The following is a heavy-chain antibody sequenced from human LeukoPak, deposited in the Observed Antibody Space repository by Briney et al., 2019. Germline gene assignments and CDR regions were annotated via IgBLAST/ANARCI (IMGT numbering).Heavy chain of an antibody. J-gene: IGHJ2*01. D-gene: IGHD1-26*01. CDR1: GGSITSYY. V-gene: IGHV4-59*01. Sequence: SETLSLTCTVSGGSITSYYWSWIRQPPGKGLEWIGYIYYSGSANYNPSLKSRVTISVDTSRNQFSLKLSSVPAADTAVYYCARRGANSGSYSHFDLWGRGTLVTVSS. CDR3: ARRGANSGSYSHFDL. CDR2: IYYSGSA.